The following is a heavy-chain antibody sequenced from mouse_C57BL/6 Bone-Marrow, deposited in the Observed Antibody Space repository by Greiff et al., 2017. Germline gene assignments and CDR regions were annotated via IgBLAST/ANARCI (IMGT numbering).Heavy chain of an antibody. J-gene: IGHJ2*01. CDR3: ARLPITTVVGCDY. CDR1: GFTFSSYG. D-gene: IGHD1-1*01. Sequence: EVQRVESGGDLVKPGGSLKLSCAASGFTFSSYGMSWVRQTPDKRLEWVATISSGGSYTYYPDSVKGRFTISRDNAKNTLYLHMSSLMSVYTAMYYCARLPITTVVGCDYWGQGTTLTVSS. CDR2: ISSGGSYT. V-gene: IGHV5-6*01.